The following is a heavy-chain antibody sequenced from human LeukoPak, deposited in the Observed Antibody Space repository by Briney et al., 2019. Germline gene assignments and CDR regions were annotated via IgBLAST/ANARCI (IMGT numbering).Heavy chain of an antibody. J-gene: IGHJ6*02. V-gene: IGHV3-23*01. CDR2: ISGSGGST. CDR1: GFTFSSYA. CDR3: AKGNNNCSSTSCYPYYYYYGMDV. Sequence: PGGSLRLSCAASGFTFSSYAMSWVRQAPGKGLEWVSAISGSGGSTYYADSVKGRFTISRDNSKNTLYLQMNSLRAEDTAVYYCAKGNNNCSSTSCYPYYYYYGMDVWGQGTTVTVSS. D-gene: IGHD2-2*01.